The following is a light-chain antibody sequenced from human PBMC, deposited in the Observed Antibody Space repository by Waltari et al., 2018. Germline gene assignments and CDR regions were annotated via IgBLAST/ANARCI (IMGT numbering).Light chain of an antibody. Sequence: TQSPPSLSAPIGDRVTNTCQASQDITNYLNWYQQKPGKAPNLLIYATSNLESGVPSRFSGSGSGTLFTFTISSLQPEDIATYYCQQYDSLPLTFGPGTTVDV. J-gene: IGKJ3*01. CDR2: ATS. CDR3: QQYDSLPLT. CDR1: QDITNY. V-gene: IGKV1-33*01.